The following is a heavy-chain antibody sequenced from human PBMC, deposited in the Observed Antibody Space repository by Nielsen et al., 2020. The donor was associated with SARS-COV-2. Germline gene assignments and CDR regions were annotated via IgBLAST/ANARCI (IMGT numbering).Heavy chain of an antibody. CDR3: ARGGHYYYYGMDV. J-gene: IGHJ6*02. D-gene: IGHD3-16*01. CDR1: GGTFSSYA. Sequence: SVKVPCKASGGTFSSYAISWVRQAPGQGLEWMGGIIPIFGTANYAQKFQGRVTITADESTSTAYMELSSLRSEDTAVYYCARGGHYYYYGMDVWGQGTTVTVSS. V-gene: IGHV1-69*13. CDR2: IIPIFGTA.